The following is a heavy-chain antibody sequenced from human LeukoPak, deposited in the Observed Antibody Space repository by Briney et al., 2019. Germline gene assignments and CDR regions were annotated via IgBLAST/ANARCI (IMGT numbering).Heavy chain of an antibody. CDR3: AEDSDGMDV. CDR2: ISGSGGST. Sequence: GGSLRLSCAASGFTFSSYAMNWVRQAPGKGLEWVSTISGSGGSTYYADSVKGRFTISRDNSKNTLYLQMNSLRAEDTAVYYCAEDSDGMDVWGQGTTVTVSS. V-gene: IGHV3-23*01. CDR1: GFTFSSYA. J-gene: IGHJ6*02.